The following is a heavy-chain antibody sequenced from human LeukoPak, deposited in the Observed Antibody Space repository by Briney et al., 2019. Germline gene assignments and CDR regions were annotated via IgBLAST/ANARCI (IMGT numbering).Heavy chain of an antibody. J-gene: IGHJ4*02. Sequence: PSETLSLTCTVSGGSISSYYWSWIRQPPGKGLEWIGYIYYSGSTNYNPSLKSRVTISVDTSKNQFSLKLSSVTAADTAVYYCARLYQRYLDYWGQGTLVTVSS. V-gene: IGHV4-59*08. CDR2: IYYSGST. CDR3: ARLYQRYLDY. CDR1: GGSISSYY. D-gene: IGHD1-14*01.